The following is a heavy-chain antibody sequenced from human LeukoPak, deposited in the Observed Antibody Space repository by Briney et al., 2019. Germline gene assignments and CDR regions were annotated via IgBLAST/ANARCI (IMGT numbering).Heavy chain of an antibody. D-gene: IGHD1-26*01. CDR3: ARGIVGPIDY. Sequence: PGGSLRLSCAASGLTFNTYTMHWVRQAPGKGLEWVSSISSSSSYIYYADSVKGRFTISRDNAKNSLYLQMNSLRAEDTAVYYCARGIVGPIDYWGQGTLVTVSS. CDR1: GLTFNTYT. J-gene: IGHJ4*02. V-gene: IGHV3-21*01. CDR2: ISSSSSYI.